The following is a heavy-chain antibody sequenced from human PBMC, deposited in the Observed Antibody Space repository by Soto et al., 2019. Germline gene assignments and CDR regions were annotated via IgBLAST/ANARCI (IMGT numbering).Heavy chain of an antibody. CDR1: GGSFSGYY. D-gene: IGHD2-15*01. CDR2: INHSGST. CDR3: ARGGMGYCSGGSCYSGWFDP. V-gene: IGHV4-34*01. J-gene: IGHJ5*02. Sequence: SETLSLTCAVYGGSFSGYYWSWIRQPPGKGLEWIGEINHSGSTNYNPSLKSRVTISVDTSKNQFSLKLSSVTAADTAVYYCARGGMGYCSGGSCYSGWFDPWGQGTLVT.